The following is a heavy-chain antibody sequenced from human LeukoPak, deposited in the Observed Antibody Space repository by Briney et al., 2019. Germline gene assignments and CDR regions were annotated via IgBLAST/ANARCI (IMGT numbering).Heavy chain of an antibody. Sequence: PGGSLRLSCAASGFTVSDNYMTWVRQAPGKGLEWVSSIYNTGATHYAESVKSRFTISRDNSKNTLFIQMNSLRAEDMAVYYCARIEWERLGRAFDIWGQGTMVTVSS. V-gene: IGHV3-53*01. J-gene: IGHJ3*02. CDR2: IYNTGAT. CDR1: GFTVSDNY. CDR3: ARIEWERLGRAFDI. D-gene: IGHD1-26*01.